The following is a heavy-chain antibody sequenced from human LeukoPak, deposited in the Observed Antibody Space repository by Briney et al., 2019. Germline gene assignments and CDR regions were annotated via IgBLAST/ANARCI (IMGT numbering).Heavy chain of an antibody. CDR1: GGSISSYY. Sequence: PSETLSLTCTVSGGSISSYYWSWIRQPPGKGLEWIGYIYYSGSTNYNPSFKSRVTISVDTSKNQFSLKLSSVTAADTAVYYCARNGYSYGYYYYGMDVWGQGTTVTVSS. CDR2: IYYSGST. J-gene: IGHJ6*02. V-gene: IGHV4-59*01. D-gene: IGHD5-18*01. CDR3: ARNGYSYGYYYYGMDV.